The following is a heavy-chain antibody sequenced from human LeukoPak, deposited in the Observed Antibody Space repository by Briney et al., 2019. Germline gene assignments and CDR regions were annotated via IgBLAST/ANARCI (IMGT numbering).Heavy chain of an antibody. CDR3: ARILGYCSGGSCSEGDY. D-gene: IGHD2-15*01. Sequence: GGSLRLSCAASGFTFSSYAMHWVRQAPGKGLEWVAVISYDGSNKYYADSVKGRFTISRDNSKNTLYLQMNSQRAEDTAVYYCARILGYCSGGSCSEGDYWGQGTLVTVSS. CDR1: GFTFSSYA. V-gene: IGHV3-30*04. CDR2: ISYDGSNK. J-gene: IGHJ4*02.